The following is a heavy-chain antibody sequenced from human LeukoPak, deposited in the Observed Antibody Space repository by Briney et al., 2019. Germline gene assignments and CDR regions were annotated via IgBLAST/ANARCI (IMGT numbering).Heavy chain of an antibody. CDR2: IYYSGST. V-gene: IGHV4-59*12. CDR1: GGSISSYY. CDR3: ARSPTEVPDCSGGSCRTGFDY. Sequence: PSETLSLTCTVSGGSISSYYWSWIRQPPGKGLEWIGYIYYSGSTNYNPSLKSRVTISVDTSKNQFSLKLSSVTAADTAVYYCARSPTEVPDCSGGSCRTGFDYWGQGTLVTVSS. D-gene: IGHD2-15*01. J-gene: IGHJ4*02.